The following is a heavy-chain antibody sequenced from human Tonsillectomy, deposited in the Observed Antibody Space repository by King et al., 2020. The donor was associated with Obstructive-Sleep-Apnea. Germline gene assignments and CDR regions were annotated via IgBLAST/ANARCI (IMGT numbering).Heavy chain of an antibody. CDR1: GGSISSYY. J-gene: IGHJ6*02. Sequence: VQLQESGPGLVKPSETLSLTCTVSGGSISSYYWSWIRQAPGKGLEWIGYIYYIGSTNYNPSLKSRVTISVDTSKNQFSLKGTSVTAADTAVYYCARHRVRGLYYYGMDVWGQGTTVTVSS. V-gene: IGHV4-59*08. CDR3: ARHRVRGLYYYGMDV. D-gene: IGHD3-10*01. CDR2: IYYIGST.